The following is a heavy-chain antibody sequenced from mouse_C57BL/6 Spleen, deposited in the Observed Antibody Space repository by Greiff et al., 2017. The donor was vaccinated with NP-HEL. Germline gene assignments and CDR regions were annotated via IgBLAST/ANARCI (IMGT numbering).Heavy chain of an antibody. CDR3: ARLAAGYYDMDY. CDR2: IYPGDGDT. J-gene: IGHJ4*01. CDR1: GYAFSSSW. Sequence: QVQLQQSGPELVKPGASVKISCKASGYAFSSSWMNWVKQRPGKGLEWIGRIYPGDGDTNYNGKFKGKATLTEDKSSSTAYMQLSSLTSEDSAVDFCARLAAGYYDMDYWGQGTSVTVSS. V-gene: IGHV1-82*01.